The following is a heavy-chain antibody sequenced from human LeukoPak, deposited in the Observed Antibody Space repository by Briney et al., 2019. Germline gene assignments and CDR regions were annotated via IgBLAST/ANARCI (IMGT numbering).Heavy chain of an antibody. Sequence: PGGSLRLSCVASGLTFSTCGMHWVRQAPGKGLEWLTHIRYDESATYYADSVKGRFTISRDDSGNTVYLQMNSLRPEDTGVYYCARDAQRGFDYSNSLEYWGQGTPVTVS. CDR1: GLTFSTCG. J-gene: IGHJ4*02. CDR3: ARDAQRGFDYSNSLEY. V-gene: IGHV3-30*02. CDR2: IRYDESAT. D-gene: IGHD4-11*01.